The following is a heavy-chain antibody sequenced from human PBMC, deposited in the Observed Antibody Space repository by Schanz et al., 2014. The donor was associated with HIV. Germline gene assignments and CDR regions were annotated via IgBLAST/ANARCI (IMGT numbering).Heavy chain of an antibody. J-gene: IGHJ6*02. CDR2: ISGSGDNI. V-gene: IGHV3-48*03. CDR3: VRGQRLNSHSYYRGMAV. D-gene: IGHD6-25*01. Sequence: EVQLLESGGGLVQPGGSLRISCVASGFSFLRYEMSWVRQAPGKGLEWVSYISGSGDNIYYADSVKGRFTISRDNADNSLFLQANSLRAEDTAIYYCVRGQRLNSHSYYRGMAVWGQGTTVAVSS. CDR1: GFSFLRYE.